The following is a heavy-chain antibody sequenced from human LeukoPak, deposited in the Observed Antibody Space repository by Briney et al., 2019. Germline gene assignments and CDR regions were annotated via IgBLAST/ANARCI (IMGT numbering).Heavy chain of an antibody. CDR3: ARSLGMDV. Sequence: GGSLRLSCAASGFTFSSYSMNWVRQAPGKGLEWVANIKQDGSEKYYVDSVKGRFTISRDNAKNSLYLQMNSLRAEDTAVYYCARSLGMDVWGQGTTVTVSS. J-gene: IGHJ6*02. CDR1: GFTFSSYS. CDR2: IKQDGSEK. V-gene: IGHV3-7*01.